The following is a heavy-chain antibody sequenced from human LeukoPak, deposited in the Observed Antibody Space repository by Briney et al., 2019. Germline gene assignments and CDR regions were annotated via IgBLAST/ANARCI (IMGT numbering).Heavy chain of an antibody. CDR3: ARELRRSGYYYWYFDL. D-gene: IGHD3-22*01. CDR1: GGSISSGGYY. CDR2: IYYSGGT. Sequence: SETLSLTCTVSGGSISSGGYYWSWIRQHPGKGLEWIGYIYYSGGTYYNPSLKSRVTISVDTSKNQFSLKLSSVTAADTAVYYCARELRRSGYYYWYFDLWGRGTLVTVSS. V-gene: IGHV4-31*03. J-gene: IGHJ2*01.